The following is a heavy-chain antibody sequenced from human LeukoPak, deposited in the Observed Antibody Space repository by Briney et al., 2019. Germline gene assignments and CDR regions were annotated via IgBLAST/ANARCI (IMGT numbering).Heavy chain of an antibody. J-gene: IGHJ4*02. CDR2: INHSGST. D-gene: IGHD6-13*01. Sequence: SETLSLTCAVYGGSFSGYYWSWIRQPPGKGLEWIGEINHSGSTNYNPSLMSRVAMSVDTSKNQFSLKLSSVTAADTAVYYCARRPGIAAAGPFDYWGQGTLVTVSS. CDR3: ARRPGIAAAGPFDY. V-gene: IGHV4-34*01. CDR1: GGSFSGYY.